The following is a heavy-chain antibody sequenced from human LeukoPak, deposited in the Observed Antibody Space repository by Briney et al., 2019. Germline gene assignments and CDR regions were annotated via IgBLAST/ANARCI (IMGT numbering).Heavy chain of an antibody. CDR1: GGTFSSYS. Sequence: EASVTVSCKASGGTFSSYSISWVRQAPGEGLEWMGGITPILGTTKYAQKFLGRVTITADKSTSTAYMELSSLTSDDTAIYYCARVLGYSRTTNWCDPWGQGTLVTVSS. D-gene: IGHD6-13*01. J-gene: IGHJ5*02. CDR2: ITPILGTT. V-gene: IGHV1-69*06. CDR3: ARVLGYSRTTNWCDP.